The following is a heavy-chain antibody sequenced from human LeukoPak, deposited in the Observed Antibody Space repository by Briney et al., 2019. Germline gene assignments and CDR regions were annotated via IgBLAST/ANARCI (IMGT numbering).Heavy chain of an antibody. CDR2: ISAYNGNT. V-gene: IGHV1-18*01. J-gene: IGHJ6*04. CDR1: GYTFTSYG. CDR3: GRGVLTGYSFYYGMDG. Sequence: ASVKVSCKASGYTFTSYGISWVRQAPGQGLEWMGWISAYNGNTNYAQKLQGRVTMNTDTSTSTAYMELRSLRSDDTAVYYCGRGVLTGYSFYYGMDGWGEGTTVSVSS. D-gene: IGHD3-9*01.